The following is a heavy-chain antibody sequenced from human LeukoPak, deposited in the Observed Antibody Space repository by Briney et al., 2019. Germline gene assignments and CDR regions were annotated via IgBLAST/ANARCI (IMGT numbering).Heavy chain of an antibody. J-gene: IGHJ4*02. V-gene: IGHV3-74*01. CDR3: AHSGYDFDY. CDR2: LSPDGSST. Sequence: PGGSLRLSCAASGFTFSSYWMQWVRQAPGKGLVWVSRLSPDGSSTTSADSVKGRFTISRDNAKNTLYLQMNSLRAEDTAVYYCAHSGYDFDYWGQGTLVTVSS. CDR1: GFTFSSYW. D-gene: IGHD5-12*01.